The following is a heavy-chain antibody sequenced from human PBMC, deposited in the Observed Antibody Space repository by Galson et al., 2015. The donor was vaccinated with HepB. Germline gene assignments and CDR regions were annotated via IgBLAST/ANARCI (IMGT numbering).Heavy chain of an antibody. CDR3: AKDSAGVVAGGGDFDY. V-gene: IGHV3-23*01. CDR2: ISGSGGST. J-gene: IGHJ4*02. D-gene: IGHD2-15*01. CDR1: GFTFSSYA. Sequence: SLRLSCAASGFTFSSYAMSWVRQAPGKGLEWVSAISGSGGSTYYADSVKGRVTISRDNSKNTLYVQMNSLRAEDTALYYCAKDSAGVVAGGGDFDYWGQGTLVTVSS.